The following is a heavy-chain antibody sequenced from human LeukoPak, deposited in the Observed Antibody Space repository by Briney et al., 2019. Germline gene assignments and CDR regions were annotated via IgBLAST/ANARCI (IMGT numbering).Heavy chain of an antibody. J-gene: IGHJ5*02. CDR2: IYYSGST. CDR3: ARDGHYDILTGYFRWFDP. D-gene: IGHD3-9*01. CDR1: GGSISSSSYY. Sequence: SETLSLTCTVSGGSISSSSYYWGWIRQPPGKGLEWIGSIYYSGSTYYNPSLKSRVTISVDTSKNQFSLKLSSVTAADTAVYYCARDGHYDILTGYFRWFDPWGQGTLVTVSS. V-gene: IGHV4-39*07.